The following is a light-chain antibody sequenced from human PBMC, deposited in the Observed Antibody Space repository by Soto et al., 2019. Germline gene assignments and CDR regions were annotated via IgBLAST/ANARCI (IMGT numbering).Light chain of an antibody. CDR2: LGS. V-gene: IGKV2-28*01. CDR1: GSFLDGLGYKN. Sequence: DIVLPHSPLSWPFTPGGRASFSCGLVGSFLDGLGYKNVDWYLQKAGQSPQVLIYLGSIRASGVPDRFSGSGSGTDFTLKISRVEADDVGVYYCMQALQTPWTFGQGTKVEIK. J-gene: IGKJ1*01. CDR3: MQALQTPWT.